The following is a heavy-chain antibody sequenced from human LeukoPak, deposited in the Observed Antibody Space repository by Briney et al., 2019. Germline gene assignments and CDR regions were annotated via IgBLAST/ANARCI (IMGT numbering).Heavy chain of an antibody. V-gene: IGHV3-30*18. Sequence: GGSLRLSCAASGFTFSSYGMHWVRQAPGKGLEWVAVISSDGGNKYYADSVKGRFTISRDNSKNTLYLQMNSLRAEDTAVYYCAKEGGYSYGYDYWGQGTLVTVSS. CDR2: ISSDGGNK. J-gene: IGHJ4*02. CDR3: AKEGGYSYGYDY. CDR1: GFTFSSYG. D-gene: IGHD5-18*01.